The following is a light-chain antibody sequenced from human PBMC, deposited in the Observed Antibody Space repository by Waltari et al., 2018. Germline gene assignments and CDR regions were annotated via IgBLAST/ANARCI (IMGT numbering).Light chain of an antibody. J-gene: IGKJ3*01. Sequence: DIQMTQSPSPVSASVGDSVTITCRASQGISNWLAWYQQKPGKAPKLLIYGASSLQTGVPERFSGSGSGTEFTLTISSLQPEDFATYYCQQASSFPITFGPGTKVEIK. CDR3: QQASSFPIT. V-gene: IGKV1-12*01. CDR1: QGISNW. CDR2: GAS.